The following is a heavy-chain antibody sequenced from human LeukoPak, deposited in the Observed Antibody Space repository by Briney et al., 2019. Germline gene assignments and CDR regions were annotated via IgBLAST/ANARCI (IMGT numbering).Heavy chain of an antibody. CDR1: GFTFSSYW. V-gene: IGHV3-7*01. CDR2: IKQDGSEK. Sequence: GGSLRLSCAASGFTFSSYWMSWVRQAPGKGLEWVANIKQDGSEKYYVDSVKGRFTISRDNAKNSLYLQMNSLRAEDTAVYYCARDSGGGYSSSWYASWGQGTLVTVSS. CDR3: ARDSGGGYSSSWYAS. J-gene: IGHJ5*01. D-gene: IGHD6-13*01.